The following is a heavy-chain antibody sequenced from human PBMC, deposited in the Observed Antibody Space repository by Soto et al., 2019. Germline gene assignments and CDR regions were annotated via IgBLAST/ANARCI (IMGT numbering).Heavy chain of an antibody. Sequence: SETLSLTCTVSGGSITSDYSCWSWIRQPPGEGLEWIGHIFDSGTTYTNPSLRSQVAISLDTSKTQFSLELSSVTAADTAVYYCARLSSYGDYAHWGQGTLVTVSS. V-gene: IGHV4-30-4*01. CDR3: ARLSSYGDYAH. J-gene: IGHJ4*02. D-gene: IGHD4-17*01. CDR1: GGSITSDYSC. CDR2: IFDSGTT.